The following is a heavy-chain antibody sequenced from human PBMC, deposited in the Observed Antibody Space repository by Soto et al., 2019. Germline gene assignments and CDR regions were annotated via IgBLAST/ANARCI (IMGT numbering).Heavy chain of an antibody. J-gene: IGHJ6*02. D-gene: IGHD2-21*02. Sequence: SETLSLTCAVSGVSISTHYWSWFRQSPGKGLEWIGYIYSSGRTNFNPSLKSRVSISVDTSKNPFSLQLDSVTAADTAVYYCARDLWGYCGTDCYPLDVWGQGTTVT. CDR2: IYSSGRT. CDR3: ARDLWGYCGTDCYPLDV. V-gene: IGHV4-59*11. CDR1: GVSISTHY.